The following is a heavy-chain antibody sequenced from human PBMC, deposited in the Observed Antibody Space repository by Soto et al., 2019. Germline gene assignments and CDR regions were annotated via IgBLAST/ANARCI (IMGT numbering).Heavy chain of an antibody. Sequence: ASVKVSCKASGYTFTSYCISWVRQAPGQGLEWMGWISAYNGNTNYAQKLQGGVTMTTDTSTSTAYMELRSLRSDDTAVYYCARVSLSVFGVVIPGVDYWGQGTLVTVSS. D-gene: IGHD3-3*01. CDR1: GYTFTSYC. CDR3: ARVSLSVFGVVIPGVDY. J-gene: IGHJ4*02. V-gene: IGHV1-18*04. CDR2: ISAYNGNT.